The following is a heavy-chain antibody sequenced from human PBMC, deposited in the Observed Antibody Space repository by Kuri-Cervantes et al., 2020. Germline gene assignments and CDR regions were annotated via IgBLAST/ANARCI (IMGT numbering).Heavy chain of an antibody. J-gene: IGHJ5*02. CDR3: AKDGYDILTFLVS. CDR1: GFTFSSYA. CDR2: ISYDGSNK. V-gene: IGHV3-30-3*01. Sequence: GGSLRLSCAASGFTFSSYAMHWVRQAPGKGLEWVAVISYDGSNKYYADSVKGRFTISRDNSKNTLYLQMNSLRAEDTALYYCAKDGYDILTFLVSWGQGTRVTVSS. D-gene: IGHD3-9*01.